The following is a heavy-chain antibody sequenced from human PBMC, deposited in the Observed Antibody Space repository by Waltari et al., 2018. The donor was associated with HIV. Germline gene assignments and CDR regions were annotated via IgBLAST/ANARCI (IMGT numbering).Heavy chain of an antibody. CDR2: IKSKTDGETA. V-gene: IGHV3-15*01. J-gene: IGHJ4*02. CDR1: GFTSRKAW. Sequence: EVPLVESGGGLVKPGRSLRLSCIASGFTSRKAWMTWVRQAPGKGLGGVGRIKSKTDGETADYSGPVKGKVTSTSDDSKNTLYLHMNSLRTEDTAVYYCSTPLHDSSDYALVYWGQGTLVTVSS. CDR3: STPLHDSSDYALVY. D-gene: IGHD3-22*01.